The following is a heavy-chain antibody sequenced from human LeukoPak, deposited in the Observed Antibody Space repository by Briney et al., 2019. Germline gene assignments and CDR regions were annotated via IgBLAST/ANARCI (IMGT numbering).Heavy chain of an antibody. CDR1: GYTFTSYD. J-gene: IGHJ3*02. V-gene: IGHV1-8*01. D-gene: IGHD1-26*01. CDR2: MNPNSGNT. Sequence: ASVKVSCKASGYTFTSYDINWVRQATGQGLEWMGWMNPNSGNTGYAQKFQGRVTMTRNTSISTAYMELSSLRSEDTAVYYCASALLKWELLRDAFDIWGQGTMVTVSS. CDR3: ASALLKWELLRDAFDI.